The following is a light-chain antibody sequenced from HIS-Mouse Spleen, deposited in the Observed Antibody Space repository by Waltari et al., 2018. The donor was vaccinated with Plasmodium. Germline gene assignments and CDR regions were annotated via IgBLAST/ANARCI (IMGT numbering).Light chain of an antibody. CDR2: QDS. Sequence: SYELTQPPSVSVSPGQTASITCSGDKLGDKYACWYQQKPGQSPVLVIYQDSKLPSGIPVRFSGSNSGNTATLTISGTQAMDEADYYCQAWDSSTAVFGGGTKLTVL. CDR1: KLGDKY. J-gene: IGLJ3*02. V-gene: IGLV3-1*01. CDR3: QAWDSSTAV.